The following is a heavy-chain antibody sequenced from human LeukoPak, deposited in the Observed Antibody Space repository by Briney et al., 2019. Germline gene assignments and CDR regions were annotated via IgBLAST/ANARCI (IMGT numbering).Heavy chain of an antibody. Sequence: GGSLRLSCAASGFTFSNYAIHWVRQAPGKGLEWVSYISSGSGTIYYADSVKGRFSISRDNAKNSLYLQMNSLRDEDTAVYYCARYSGSHSRTFDYWGQGTLVTVSS. CDR1: GFTFSNYA. CDR2: ISSGSGTI. CDR3: ARYSGSHSRTFDY. D-gene: IGHD1-26*01. J-gene: IGHJ4*02. V-gene: IGHV3-48*02.